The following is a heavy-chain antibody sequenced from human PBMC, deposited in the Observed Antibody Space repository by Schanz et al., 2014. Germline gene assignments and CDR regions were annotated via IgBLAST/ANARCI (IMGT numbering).Heavy chain of an antibody. V-gene: IGHV3-48*01. CDR3: VRVSFADPRLYRGMDRDIDY. D-gene: IGHD5-18*01. CDR2: VSRSTPDI. J-gene: IGHJ4*02. CDR1: GFTFSSYG. Sequence: EVQLVESGGGLVQPGRSLRLSCAASGFTFSSYGMHWVRQAPGKGLEWVSYVSRSTPDIYYADSVKGRFTMSRDNAKNSVFLQMNSLRAEDTAVYYCVRVSFADPRLYRGMDRDIDYWGQGTLVTVSS.